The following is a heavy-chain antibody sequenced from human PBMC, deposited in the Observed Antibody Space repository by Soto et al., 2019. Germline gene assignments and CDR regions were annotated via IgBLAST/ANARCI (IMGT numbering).Heavy chain of an antibody. CDR3: ASHYYYYMDV. V-gene: IGHV4-34*01. CDR1: GGSFSGYY. J-gene: IGHJ6*03. CDR2: INHSGST. Sequence: QVQLQQWGAGLLKPSETLSLTCAVYGGSFSGYYWSWIRQPPGKGLEWIGEINHSGSTNYNPSLKSRVTISVDTSKIQFSLKLSSVTAADTAVYYCASHYYYYMDVWGKGTTVTVSS.